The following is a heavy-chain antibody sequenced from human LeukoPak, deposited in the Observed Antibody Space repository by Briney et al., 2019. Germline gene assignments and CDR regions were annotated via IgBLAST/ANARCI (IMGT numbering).Heavy chain of an antibody. Sequence: PGGSLRLSCAASGFTFSSYDMHWVRQATGKGLEWVSAIGTAGDTYYPGSVKGRFTISRENAKNSLYLQMNSLRAGDTAVYYCARGHYCSSTSCYSGRRFDPWGQGTLVTVSS. CDR1: GFTFSSYD. D-gene: IGHD2-2*01. V-gene: IGHV3-13*01. CDR2: IGTAGDT. CDR3: ARGHYCSSTSCYSGRRFDP. J-gene: IGHJ5*02.